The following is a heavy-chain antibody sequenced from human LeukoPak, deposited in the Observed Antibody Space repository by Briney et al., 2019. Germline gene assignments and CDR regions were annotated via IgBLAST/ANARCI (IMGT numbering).Heavy chain of an antibody. J-gene: IGHJ4*02. V-gene: IGHV1-69*04. CDR1: GATFTSNA. CDR3: ARGSVEMATTFDY. CDR2: IIPILGIA. Sequence: ASVKVSCKASGATFTSNAFSWVRQPPGQGLEWMGRIIPILGIANYAQKFQGRVTITADKSTSTAYMELSSLRSEDTAVYYCARGSVEMATTFDYWGQGTLVTVSS. D-gene: IGHD5-24*01.